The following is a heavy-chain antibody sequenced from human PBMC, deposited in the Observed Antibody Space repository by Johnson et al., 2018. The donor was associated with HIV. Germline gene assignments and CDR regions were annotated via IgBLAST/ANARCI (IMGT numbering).Heavy chain of an antibody. J-gene: IGHJ3*02. CDR1: GFTFSSYA. CDR3: VRAFKRCRQWDAYDT. Sequence: VQLVESGGNVVQPGRSLRLSCAASGFTFSSYAMHWVRKAPGKGLEWVAVISYDGSNKYYADSVRGRFTISRDKSRNTLYLHMNSLRAEDTAVHYCVRAFKRCRQWDAYDTWGKGTMITVSP. CDR2: ISYDGSNK. D-gene: IGHD5-24*01. V-gene: IGHV3-30*04.